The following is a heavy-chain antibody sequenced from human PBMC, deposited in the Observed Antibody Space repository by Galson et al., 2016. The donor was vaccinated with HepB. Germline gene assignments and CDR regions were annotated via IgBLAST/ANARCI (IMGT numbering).Heavy chain of an antibody. CDR1: GFTFSTYS. CDR2: ISSRNTYI. CDR3: ARDVETDGYNFFVLRYYYGMDV. D-gene: IGHD5-24*01. J-gene: IGHJ6*02. Sequence: SLRLSCAASGFTFSTYSLNWVRQAPGKGLEWVASISSRNTYIYYAESVKGRFTISRDNAKNSLYPQMNSLRAEDTAVYFCARDVETDGYNFFVLRYYYGMDVWGQGTTVTVSS. V-gene: IGHV3-21*01.